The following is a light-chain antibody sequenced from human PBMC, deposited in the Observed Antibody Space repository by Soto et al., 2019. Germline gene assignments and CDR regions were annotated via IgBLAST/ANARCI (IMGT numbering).Light chain of an antibody. V-gene: IGKV3-11*01. CDR1: QSVSIY. J-gene: IGKJ5*01. CDR3: QQRSNWPPKIT. CDR2: DAS. Sequence: EMVLAQSPATLSLSPGERATLSCRASQSVSIYLAWYQQKPGQAPRLLIYDASNKATGIPARFRGSGSGTDFTLTISSLEPEDFSVYYCQQRSNWPPKITFGQGTRLETK.